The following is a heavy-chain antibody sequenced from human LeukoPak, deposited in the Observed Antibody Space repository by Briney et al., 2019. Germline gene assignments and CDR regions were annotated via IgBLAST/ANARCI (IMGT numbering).Heavy chain of an antibody. J-gene: IGHJ4*02. CDR2: ISSSSSYI. CDR3: TRISGYGRFDY. V-gene: IGHV3-21*01. D-gene: IGHD5-12*01. Sequence: GGSLRLSCAASGFTFSSYSMNWVRQAPGKGLEWASSISSSSSYIYYADSVKGRFTIPRDNAKNSLYLQMNSLRAEDTAVYCGTRISGYGRFDYWGQGTLVTVSS. CDR1: GFTFSSYS.